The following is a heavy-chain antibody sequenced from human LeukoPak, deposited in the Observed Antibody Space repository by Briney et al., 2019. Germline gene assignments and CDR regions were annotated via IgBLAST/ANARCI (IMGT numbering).Heavy chain of an antibody. V-gene: IGHV3-66*02. J-gene: IGHJ3*02. CDR1: GSTVKSNY. Sequence: QRGESLKISCAGSGSTVKSNYMRWARQAPGKGLEWVSVSYSGGDTYYADSVKGRFTISRDNSKNTLYLQMNNLRPEDTAVYYCARLDDSNSRRPENDAFDIWGQGTTVTVSS. D-gene: IGHD3-22*01. CDR3: ARLDDSNSRRPENDAFDI. CDR2: SYSGGDT.